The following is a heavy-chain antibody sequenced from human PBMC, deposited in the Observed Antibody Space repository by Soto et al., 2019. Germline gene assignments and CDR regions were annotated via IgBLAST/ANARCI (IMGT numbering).Heavy chain of an antibody. V-gene: IGHV3-66*01. Sequence: PGGSLRLSCAASGFTVSSNYMSWVRQAPGKGLEWVSVIYSGGSTYYADSVKGRFTISRDNSKNTLYLQMNSLRAEDTAVYYCARDPHLYYGSGSDYYYYGMDVWGQGTTVTVSS. D-gene: IGHD3-10*01. CDR2: IYSGGST. CDR1: GFTVSSNY. J-gene: IGHJ6*02. CDR3: ARDPHLYYGSGSDYYYYGMDV.